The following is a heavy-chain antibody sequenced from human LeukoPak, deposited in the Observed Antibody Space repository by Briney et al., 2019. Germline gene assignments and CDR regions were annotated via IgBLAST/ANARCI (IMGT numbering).Heavy chain of an antibody. V-gene: IGHV4-61*01. J-gene: IGHJ4*02. CDR3: ATTLHSGYYDLY. Sequence: SETLSLTCTVSGGSVSSRNYYWSWIRQPPGKGLDWIGYIYYSGSTNYNPSLKSRVTISVDTSKNQFSLRLSSVTAADTAVYYCATTLHSGYYDLYWGQGTLVTVSS. D-gene: IGHD3-22*01. CDR2: IYYSGST. CDR1: GGSVSSRNYY.